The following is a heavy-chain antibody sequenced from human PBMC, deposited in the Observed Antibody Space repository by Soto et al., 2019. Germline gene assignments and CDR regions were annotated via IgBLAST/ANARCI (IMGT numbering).Heavy chain of an antibody. CDR2: ISSSSSYI. CDR3: ARGDWDVEMATPIPWYFDL. D-gene: IGHD5-12*01. V-gene: IGHV3-21*01. J-gene: IGHJ2*01. Sequence: EVQLVESGGGLVKPGGSLRLSCAASGFTFSSYSMNWVRQAPGKGLEWVSSISSSSSYIYYADSVKGRFTISRDNAKNSLYLQMNSLRAEDTAVYYCARGDWDVEMATPIPWYFDLWGRGTLVTVSS. CDR1: GFTFSSYS.